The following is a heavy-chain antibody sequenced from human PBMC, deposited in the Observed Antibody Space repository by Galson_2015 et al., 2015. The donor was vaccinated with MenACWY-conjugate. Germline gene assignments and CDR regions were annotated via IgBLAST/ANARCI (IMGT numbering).Heavy chain of an antibody. Sequence: SGAEVTKPGESLRISCKGSGYSFTSYWISWVRQMPGKGLEWMGRIDPSDSYTNYSPSFQGHVTISADKSISTAYLQWSSLKASDTAMYYCARGVGLGFFSIVWFDPWGQGTLVTVSS. CDR2: IDPSDSYT. CDR1: GYSFTSYW. J-gene: IGHJ5*02. D-gene: IGHD2-15*01. CDR3: ARGVGLGFFSIVWFDP. V-gene: IGHV5-10-1*01.